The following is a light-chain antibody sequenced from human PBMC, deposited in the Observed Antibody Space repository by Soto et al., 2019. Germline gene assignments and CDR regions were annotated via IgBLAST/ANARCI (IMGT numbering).Light chain of an antibody. CDR1: QSVSSSY. Sequence: EIVLTQSPGTLSLSPGERATLSCRASQSVSSSYLAWYQQKPGQAPRLLIYGASSRATGIPDRFSGSWSGADFPLTLSKLGAEAFGGYYCQQYGSSLLTFGGGTKVEIK. V-gene: IGKV3-20*01. CDR3: QQYGSSLLT. J-gene: IGKJ4*01. CDR2: GAS.